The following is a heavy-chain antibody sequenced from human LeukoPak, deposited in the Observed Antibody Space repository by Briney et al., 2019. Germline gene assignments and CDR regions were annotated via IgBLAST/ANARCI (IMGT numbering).Heavy chain of an antibody. CDR2: VSSDGRRS. J-gene: IGHJ5*02. CDR3: VSDVGGGRLDP. D-gene: IGHD3-16*01. CDR1: GITSSSYW. Sequence: GGSLRLSCVASGITSSSYWLHWVRQAPGKGLVWVAYVSSDGRRSSYADSVKGRFTISRDSAKNTLYLQMNSLRAEDTALYYCVSDVGGGRLDPWGQGTLVTVSS. V-gene: IGHV3-74*01.